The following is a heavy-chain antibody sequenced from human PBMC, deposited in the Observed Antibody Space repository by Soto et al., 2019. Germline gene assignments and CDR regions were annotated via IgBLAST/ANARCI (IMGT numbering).Heavy chain of an antibody. CDR3: ARQAARNYIDS. V-gene: IGHV3-11*01. Sequence: LRLSCVASGFTFSDYSMSWIRQAPGKGLEWLAFIDSRGRTLSYADSVRGRFAISRDNAENSVYLQMDSLRADDTAVYYCARQAARNYIDSWGQGNSVTVSS. CDR1: GFTFSDYS. D-gene: IGHD6-6*01. CDR2: IDSRGRTL. J-gene: IGHJ4*02.